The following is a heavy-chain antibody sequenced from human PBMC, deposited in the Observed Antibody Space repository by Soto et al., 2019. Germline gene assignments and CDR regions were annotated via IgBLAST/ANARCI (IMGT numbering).Heavy chain of an antibody. CDR3: ARDKGQLAFEY. CDR1: GFTFSSYD. V-gene: IGHV3-13*01. CDR2: IGTAGDT. J-gene: IGHJ4*02. D-gene: IGHD6-6*01. Sequence: GRPLRLSCSASGFTFSSYDMHWVRHATGKGLEWFSAIGTAGDTYYPGSVKGRFTISRENAKNSLYLQMNSLRAEDTAVYYCARDKGQLAFEYWGQGTLVTVSS.